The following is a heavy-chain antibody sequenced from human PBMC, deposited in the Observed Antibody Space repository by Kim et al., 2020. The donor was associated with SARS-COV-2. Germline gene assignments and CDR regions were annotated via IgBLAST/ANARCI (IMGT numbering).Heavy chain of an antibody. CDR3: AKDKAVAGTYYFDY. V-gene: IGHV3-23*01. D-gene: IGHD6-19*01. J-gene: IGHJ4*02. Sequence: ADSGKGRFTISRDNSKNTRYLQMNSLSAEDTAVYYCAKDKAVAGTYYFDYWGQGTLVTVSS.